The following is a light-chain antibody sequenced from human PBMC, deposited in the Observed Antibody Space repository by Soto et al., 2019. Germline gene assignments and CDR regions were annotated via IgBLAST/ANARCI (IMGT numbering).Light chain of an antibody. CDR3: QPYNNWPLT. J-gene: IGKJ4*01. CDR1: QSISSY. V-gene: IGKV3-15*01. Sequence: MTPSPSCLAASVVDRVTITCRASQSISSYLNWYQHKPGQTPRLLIYDTSTRATGVPTRFSGSRSGAEFTLTINSLQSEDFAVYYCQPYNNWPLTFGGGTKLDIK. CDR2: DTS.